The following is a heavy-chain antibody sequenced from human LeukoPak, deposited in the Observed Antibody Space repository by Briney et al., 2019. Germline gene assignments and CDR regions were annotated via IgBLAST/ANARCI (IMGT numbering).Heavy chain of an antibody. CDR3: ARVGDWNDLVY. V-gene: IGHV4-59*01. CDR1: GGSLNNYY. Sequence: SETLSLTCSVSGGSLNNYYWTWIRQSPGKGVEWIGYIFYTWCTNYHPSLKRRVTISVDKSKNQFSLNLNSVTTTDTAVYYCARVGDWNDLVYWGQGAPVAVSS. D-gene: IGHD1-1*01. CDR2: IFYTWCT. J-gene: IGHJ4*02.